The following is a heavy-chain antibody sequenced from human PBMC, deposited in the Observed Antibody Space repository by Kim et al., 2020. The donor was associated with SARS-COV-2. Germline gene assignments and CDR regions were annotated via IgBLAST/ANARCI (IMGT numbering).Heavy chain of an antibody. Sequence: KQYRDTVKGGFTNSRENSKNTRYLQMNSLRAEDTAVYYCARDWATHGMDVWGQGTTVTVSS. CDR3: ARDWATHGMDV. CDR2: K. D-gene: IGHD1-1*01. J-gene: IGHJ6*02. V-gene: IGHV3-30*01.